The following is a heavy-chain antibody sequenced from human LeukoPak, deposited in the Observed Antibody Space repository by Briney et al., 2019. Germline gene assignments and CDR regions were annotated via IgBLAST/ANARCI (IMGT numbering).Heavy chain of an antibody. Sequence: PRGGLRLSCADPRVSFSDDYMCSVRQPPGKRLWCGSYISGSTTYTTYADSVRGRFTISRDNAKNSLYLQMNSLRAEDTAVYYCARDRAPGYSSTFDYWGQGTLVTVSS. CDR3: ARDRAPGYSSTFDY. CDR1: RVSFSDDY. CDR2: ISGSTTYT. D-gene: IGHD6-13*01. V-gene: IGHV3-11*06. J-gene: IGHJ4*02.